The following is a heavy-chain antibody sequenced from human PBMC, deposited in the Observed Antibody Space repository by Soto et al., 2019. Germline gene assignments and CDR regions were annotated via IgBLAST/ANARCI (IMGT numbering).Heavy chain of an antibody. D-gene: IGHD2-2*01. V-gene: IGHV5-51*01. J-gene: IGHJ3*02. CDR2: IYPGDSDT. Sequence: GESLKISCKGSGYSFTTYWIGWVRHMPGKGLEWMGIIYPGDSDTRYSPSFQGQVTISADKSINTAYLHLSSLKASDTAMFYCERRPVSTEFFDICGQETMVPVSS. CDR1: GYSFTTYW. CDR3: ERRPVSTEFFDI.